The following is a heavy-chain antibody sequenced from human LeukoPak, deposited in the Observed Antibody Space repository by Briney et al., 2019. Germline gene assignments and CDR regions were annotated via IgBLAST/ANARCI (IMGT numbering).Heavy chain of an antibody. J-gene: IGHJ5*02. CDR1: GFTFSDNY. Sequence: GGSLRLSCAASGFTFSDNYMTWVRQAPGKGLEWLSYISGNGGVIQYADSVKGRFTISRDTSKNTLYLQMTSLTPEDTAVYYCAKDLMRDRWFGESWGQGTLVSVSS. CDR2: ISGNGGVI. V-gene: IGHV3-11*04. CDR3: AKDLMRDRWFGES. D-gene: IGHD3-10*01.